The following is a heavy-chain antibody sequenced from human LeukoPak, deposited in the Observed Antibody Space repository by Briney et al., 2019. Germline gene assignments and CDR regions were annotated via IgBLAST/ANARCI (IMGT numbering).Heavy chain of an antibody. CDR3: ATGRSMVRGVH. V-gene: IGHV4-34*01. Sequence: PSETLSLTCTVSGGSISNYYWSWIRQPPGKGLEWIGEINHSGSTNYNPSLKSRVTISVDTSKNQFSLKLSSVTAADTAVYYCATGRSMVRGVHWGQGTLVTVSS. D-gene: IGHD3-10*01. CDR2: INHSGST. J-gene: IGHJ4*02. CDR1: GGSISNYY.